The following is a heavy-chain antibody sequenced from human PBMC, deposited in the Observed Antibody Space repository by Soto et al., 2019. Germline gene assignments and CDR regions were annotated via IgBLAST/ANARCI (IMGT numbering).Heavy chain of an antibody. Sequence: SETLSLTCTVSGGSISSGDYYWSWIRQPPGKGLEWIGYIYYSGSTYYNPSLKSRVTISVDSSKNQFSLKLSSVTAADTAVYYCARGDFLAALHGMDVWGQGTTVTVSS. CDR3: ARGDFLAALHGMDV. J-gene: IGHJ6*02. D-gene: IGHD6-6*01. CDR1: GGSISSGDYY. V-gene: IGHV4-30-4*01. CDR2: IYYSGST.